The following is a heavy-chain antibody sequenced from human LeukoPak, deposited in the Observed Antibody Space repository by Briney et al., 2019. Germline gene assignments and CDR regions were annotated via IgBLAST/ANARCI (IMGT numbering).Heavy chain of an antibody. CDR1: GFIFNSYW. J-gene: IGHJ5*02. Sequence: GGSLRLSCAASGFIFNSYWMNWVRQAPGKGLEWVANVQHIGGETYYVDSVKGRFTISRDNSKNTLYLQMNSLRAEDTAVYYCARAVGGSGSYNRFDPWGQGTLVTVSS. CDR3: ARAVGGSGSYNRFDP. V-gene: IGHV3-7*01. CDR2: VQHIGGET. D-gene: IGHD3-10*01.